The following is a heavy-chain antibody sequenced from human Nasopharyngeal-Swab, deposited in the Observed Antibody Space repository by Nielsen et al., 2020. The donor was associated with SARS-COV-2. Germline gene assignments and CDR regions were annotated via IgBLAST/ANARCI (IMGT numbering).Heavy chain of an antibody. V-gene: IGHV4-39*07. Sequence: SETLSLTCTVSGGSISSSSYYWGWIRPPPGKGLEWIGSIYYSGSTYYNPSLKSRVTISVDTSKNQFSLKLSSVTAADTAVYYCARERGRGGIWNYYYYYMDVWGKGTTVTVSS. CDR2: IYYSGST. CDR3: ARERGRGGIWNYYYYYMDV. D-gene: IGHD3-10*01. CDR1: GGSISSSSYY. J-gene: IGHJ6*03.